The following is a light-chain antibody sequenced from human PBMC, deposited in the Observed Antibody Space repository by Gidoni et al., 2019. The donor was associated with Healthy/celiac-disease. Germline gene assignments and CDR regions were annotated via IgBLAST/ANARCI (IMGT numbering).Light chain of an antibody. Sequence: IQMTQSPSSLSASVGDRVTITCRASQSISSYLNWYQQKPGKAPKLLIYAASSLQSGVPSRFSGSGSGTDFTLTISSLQPEDFATYYCQQSYSTPLYTLXQXTKLEIK. CDR2: AAS. J-gene: IGKJ2*01. V-gene: IGKV1-39*01. CDR1: QSISSY. CDR3: QQSYSTPLYT.